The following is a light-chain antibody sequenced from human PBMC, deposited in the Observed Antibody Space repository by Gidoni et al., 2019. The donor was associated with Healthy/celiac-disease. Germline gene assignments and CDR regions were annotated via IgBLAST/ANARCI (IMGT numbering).Light chain of an antibody. V-gene: IGKV1-6*01. J-gene: IGKJ2*01. Sequence: AIQMTPSPSSLPASVGDRVPIPCRASQGIRNDLGWYQQKTGKAPKLLIYAASSLQSGVPSRFSGSGSGTDFTLTISSLQPEDFATYYCLQDYNCPYTFGQGTKLEIK. CDR1: QGIRND. CDR2: AAS. CDR3: LQDYNCPYT.